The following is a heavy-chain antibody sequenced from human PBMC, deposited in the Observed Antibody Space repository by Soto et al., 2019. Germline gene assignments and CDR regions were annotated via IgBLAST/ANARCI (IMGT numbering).Heavy chain of an antibody. Sequence: SETLSLTCAVSGASISSSNWWSWVRQPPGKGLEWIGEVYHSGSTNYNPSLKSRVTISVDKSKNQFSLNLSSVTAADTAMYYCARGGYLLKYNWFDPLGQGTLVTVSS. D-gene: IGHD1-1*01. J-gene: IGHJ5*02. CDR1: GASISSSNW. V-gene: IGHV4-4*02. CDR3: ARGGYLLKYNWFDP. CDR2: VYHSGST.